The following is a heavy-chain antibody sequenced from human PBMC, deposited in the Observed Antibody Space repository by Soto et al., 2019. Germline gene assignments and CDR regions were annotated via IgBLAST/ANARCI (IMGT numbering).Heavy chain of an antibody. CDR2: ISAYNGNT. CDR1: GYTFSSYF. Sequence: QVQLVQSGAEVKKPGASVKVSCKASGYTFSSYFISWVRQAPGQGLEWMGWISAYNGNTNYAQNLQGRVTMTTDTPTSTAYRELRSLRSDDTAVYYCARDLPPVDSWGQGTLVTVSS. J-gene: IGHJ4*02. CDR3: ARDLPPVDS. V-gene: IGHV1-18*01.